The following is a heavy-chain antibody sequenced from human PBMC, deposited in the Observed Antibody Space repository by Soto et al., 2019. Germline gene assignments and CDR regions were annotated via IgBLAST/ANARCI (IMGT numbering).Heavy chain of an antibody. CDR1: GFAFSNAW. D-gene: IGHD2-21*01. CDR3: IVRYPYYFDH. CDR2: IKSKTDGGTT. J-gene: IGHJ4*02. V-gene: IGHV3-15*07. Sequence: EVQLVESGGGLVKPGGSLRLSCAASGFAFSNAWMNWVRQAPGKGLEWVGRIKSKTDGGTTDYAAPVKCRFTISRDDSKNTLYLQMNSLKPEDTAVYYCIVRYPYYFDHWGQGTLVTVSS.